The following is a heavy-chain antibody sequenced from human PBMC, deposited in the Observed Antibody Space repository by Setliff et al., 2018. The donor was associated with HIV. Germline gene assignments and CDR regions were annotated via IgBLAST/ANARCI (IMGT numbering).Heavy chain of an antibody. CDR2: IKQDGNEE. J-gene: IGHJ3*01. V-gene: IGHV3-7*05. CDR1: GFTFSSYW. D-gene: IGHD5-12*01. CDR3: VKSQSQWLRFDVFDL. Sequence: GGSLRLSCSASGFTFSSYWMTWVRQPPGKGLEWVANIKQDGNEEDYLDSVKGRFTISRDNAKDSLYLQMNTLRAEDSAVYYCVKSQSQWLRFDVFDLWGQGTMVTVSS.